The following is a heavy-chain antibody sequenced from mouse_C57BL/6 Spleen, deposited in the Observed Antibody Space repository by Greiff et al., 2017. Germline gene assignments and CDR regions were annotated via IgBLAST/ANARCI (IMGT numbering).Heavy chain of an antibody. CDR2: INPGSGGT. CDR1: GYAFTNYL. Sequence: VQLVESGAELVRPGTSVKVSCKASGYAFTNYLIEWVKQRPGQGLEWIGVINPGSGGTNYNEKFKGKATLTADKSSSTAYMQLSSLTSEDSAVYFCARSSTTVVVDYYAMDYWGQGTSVTVSS. J-gene: IGHJ4*01. D-gene: IGHD1-1*01. CDR3: ARSSTTVVVDYYAMDY. V-gene: IGHV1-54*01.